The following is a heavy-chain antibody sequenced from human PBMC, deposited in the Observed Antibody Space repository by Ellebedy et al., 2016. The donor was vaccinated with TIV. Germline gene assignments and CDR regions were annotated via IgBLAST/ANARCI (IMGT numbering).Heavy chain of an antibody. V-gene: IGHV4-38-2*01. Sequence: SETLSLTCSVSGYSIMSGHYWAWMRLPPGKGLEWIGSIYLNGDTFDNPSLKARATISVVSTNQFSLRLTSVTAADTAVYYCARGQFSSDPHFDFWGQGTLVTVSS. J-gene: IGHJ4*02. CDR3: ARGQFSSDPHFDF. D-gene: IGHD2-2*01. CDR1: GYSIMSGHY. CDR2: IYLNGDT.